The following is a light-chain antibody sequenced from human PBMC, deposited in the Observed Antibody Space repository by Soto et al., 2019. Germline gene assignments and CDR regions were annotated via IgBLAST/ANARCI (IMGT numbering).Light chain of an antibody. Sequence: QSVLTQPASVSGSPGQSITISCTGTSSDFGGYNYVSWYQQYPGKVPKLLIYHVSNRPSGVSNRFSGSKSGNTASLTISGLQAEDEADYFCTSFTSDNLYVFGTGTKAPS. CDR1: SSDFGGYNY. J-gene: IGLJ1*01. V-gene: IGLV2-14*03. CDR2: HVS. CDR3: TSFTSDNLYV.